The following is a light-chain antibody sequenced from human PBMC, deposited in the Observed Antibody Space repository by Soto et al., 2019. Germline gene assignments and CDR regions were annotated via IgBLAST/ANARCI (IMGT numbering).Light chain of an antibody. Sequence: QSALTQPASVSGSPGQSITISCTGTSSDVGSYNLVSWYQQHPGKAPKLMIYEGSKRPSGVSNRFSGSKSGNMASLTISGLQAEDEADYYCCSYAGSKDVVFGGGTKVTVL. CDR1: SSDVGSYNL. CDR3: CSYAGSKDVV. CDR2: EGS. V-gene: IGLV2-23*01. J-gene: IGLJ2*01.